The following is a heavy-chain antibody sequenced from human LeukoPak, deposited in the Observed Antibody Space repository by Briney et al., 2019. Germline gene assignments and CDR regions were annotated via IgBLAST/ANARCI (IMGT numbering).Heavy chain of an antibody. CDR2: IFGGGST. J-gene: IGHJ3*02. V-gene: IGHV3-66*02. CDR1: EFTVSTNY. Sequence: GGSLRLSCAASEFTVSTNYINWVRQAPGKGLEWVSVIFGGGSTYYADSVKGRFTISRDNSKNTVYLQMTSLRPEDTAVYYCARDLRGDVKTFDIWGQGALVTVSS. D-gene: IGHD3-10*01. CDR3: ARDLRGDVKTFDI.